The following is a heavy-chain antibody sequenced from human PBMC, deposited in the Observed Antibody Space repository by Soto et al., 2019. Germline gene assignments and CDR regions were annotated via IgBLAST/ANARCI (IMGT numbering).Heavy chain of an antibody. CDR2: ISSSSSTI. Sequence: GGSLRLSCAASGFTFSSYSMNWVRQAPGKGLEWVSYISSSSSTIYYADSVKGRFTISRDNAKNSLYLQMNSLRAEDTAVYYCARDAAYGSGSIGSYYYYMDVWGKGTTVTVSS. CDR1: GFTFSSYS. J-gene: IGHJ6*03. V-gene: IGHV3-48*01. CDR3: ARDAAYGSGSIGSYYYYMDV. D-gene: IGHD3-10*01.